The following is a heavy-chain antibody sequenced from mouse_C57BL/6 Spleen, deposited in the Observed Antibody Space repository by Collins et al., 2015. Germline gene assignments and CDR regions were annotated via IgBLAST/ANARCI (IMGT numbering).Heavy chain of an antibody. J-gene: IGHJ1*03. CDR2: IYPGNGDT. D-gene: IGHD1-1*01. CDR3: ARKGYYGKGWYFDV. CDR1: GYTFTSYN. Sequence: QAYLQQSGAELVRPGASVKMSCKASGYTFTSYNMHWVKQTPRQGLEWIGAIYPGNGDTSYNQKFKGKATLTVDKSSSTAYMQLSSLTSEDSAVYFCARKGYYGKGWYFDVWGTGTTVTVSS. V-gene: IGHV1-12*01.